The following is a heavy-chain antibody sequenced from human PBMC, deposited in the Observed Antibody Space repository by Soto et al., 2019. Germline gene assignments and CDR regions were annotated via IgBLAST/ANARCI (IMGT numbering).Heavy chain of an antibody. D-gene: IGHD3-16*01. CDR2: ISWNSGNT. CDR1: GFTFDDYS. J-gene: IGHJ3*02. V-gene: IGHV3-9*03. CDR3: VRRFTTAWAFDI. Sequence: GGSLRLSCAASGFTFDDYSMHCVRQAPGKGLEWVSGISWNSGNTPYADSVKGRFTISRDNTKNSLDLQMNSLRVEDMALYYCVRRFTTAWAFDIWGQGTMGTVSS.